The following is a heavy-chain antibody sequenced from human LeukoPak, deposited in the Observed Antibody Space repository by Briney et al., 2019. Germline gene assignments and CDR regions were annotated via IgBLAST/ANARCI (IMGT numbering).Heavy chain of an antibody. CDR1: GFTFSSYW. CDR2: IKQDGSEK. CDR3: ARAGLVVPAAKEFDY. J-gene: IGHJ4*02. Sequence: GGSLRLSCAASGFTFSSYWMSWVHQAPGKGLEWVANIKQDGSEKYYVDSVKGRFTISRDNAKNSLYLQMNSLRAEDTAVYYCARAGLVVPAAKEFDYWGQGTLVTVSS. D-gene: IGHD2-2*01. V-gene: IGHV3-7*01.